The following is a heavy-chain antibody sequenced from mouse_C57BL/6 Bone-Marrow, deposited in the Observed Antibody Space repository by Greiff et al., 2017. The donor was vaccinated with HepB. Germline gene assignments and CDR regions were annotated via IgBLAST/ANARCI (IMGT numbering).Heavy chain of an antibody. Sequence: VKLQESGAELVRPGASVKLSCKASGYTFTDYYINWVKQRPGQGLEWIARIYPGSGNTYYNEKFKGKATLTAEKSSSTAYMQLSSLTSEDSAVYFCARAYYGSSYLYYFDYWGQGTTLTVSS. CDR1: GYTFTDYY. CDR2: IYPGSGNT. J-gene: IGHJ2*01. V-gene: IGHV1-76*01. CDR3: ARAYYGSSYLYYFDY. D-gene: IGHD1-1*01.